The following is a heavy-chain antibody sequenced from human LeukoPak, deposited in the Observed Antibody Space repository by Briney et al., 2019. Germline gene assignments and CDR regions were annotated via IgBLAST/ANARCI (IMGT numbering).Heavy chain of an antibody. J-gene: IGHJ4*02. CDR2: IIPIFGTA. CDR1: GYTFTSCD. Sequence: GASVKVSCKASGYTFTSCDISWVRQAPGQGLEWMGGIIPIFGTANYAQKFQGRVTITADESTSTAYMELSSLRSEDTAVYYCARDGGYSSSSSASFDYWGQGTLVTVSS. D-gene: IGHD6-13*01. CDR3: ARDGGYSSSSSASFDY. V-gene: IGHV1-69*13.